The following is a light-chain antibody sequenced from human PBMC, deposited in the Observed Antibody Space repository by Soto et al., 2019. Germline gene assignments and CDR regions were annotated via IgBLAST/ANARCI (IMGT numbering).Light chain of an antibody. J-gene: IGKJ1*01. Sequence: EIVLTQSPATLSLSPGERATLSCRASQTVGTYLAWYQQKPGQAPRLLVFGASSRATGVPDRLSGSGSGTDFTLTISGLEPEDFALYYCQQYHNSPLTFGQGTKVDIK. V-gene: IGKV3-20*01. CDR1: QTVGTY. CDR2: GAS. CDR3: QQYHNSPLT.